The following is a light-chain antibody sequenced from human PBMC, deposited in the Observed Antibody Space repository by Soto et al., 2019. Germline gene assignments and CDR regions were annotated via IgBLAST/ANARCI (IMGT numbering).Light chain of an antibody. CDR2: KAS. Sequence: DIQMTQSPSTLSASVGDRVTITCRASQSISSWLARYLQKPGKAPKLLIYKASSLASGVPSRFSGSGAGTEFTLTISSLQPDDFATYYCQQYNSYPVAFGPGTKVDIK. J-gene: IGKJ3*01. V-gene: IGKV1-5*03. CDR3: QQYNSYPVA. CDR1: QSISSW.